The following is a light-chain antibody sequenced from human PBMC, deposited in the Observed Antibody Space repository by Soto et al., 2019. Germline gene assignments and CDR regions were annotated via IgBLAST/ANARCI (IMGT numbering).Light chain of an antibody. CDR2: GAS. CDR3: QHFGNSPT. CDR1: QSVSSGY. V-gene: IGKV3-20*01. Sequence: EIVLTQSPGTLSLSPGDGATLSCRASQSVSSGYLAWYQQKPGQAPRLLIYGASRRATGIPDRFSGSGSGTDFTLSISRMEPEDFAVYWCQHFGNSPTFGQGTKVQI. J-gene: IGKJ1*01.